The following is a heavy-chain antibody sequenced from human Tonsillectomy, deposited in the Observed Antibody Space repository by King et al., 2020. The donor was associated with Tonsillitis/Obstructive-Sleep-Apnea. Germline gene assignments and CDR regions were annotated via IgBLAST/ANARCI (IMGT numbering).Heavy chain of an antibody. CDR2: ISSSSSTI. CDR1: GFTFSDYY. J-gene: IGHJ4*02. V-gene: IGHV3-11*01. Sequence: VQLVESGGGLGKPGGSLRLSCAASGFTFSDYYMSWIRQAPGKGLEWVSYISSSSSTIYYADSVKGRFTISRDNAKNSLYLQMNSLRAEDTAVYYCASPKYYYDSDGYYFDYWGQGTLVTVSS. D-gene: IGHD3-22*01. CDR3: ASPKYYYDSDGYYFDY.